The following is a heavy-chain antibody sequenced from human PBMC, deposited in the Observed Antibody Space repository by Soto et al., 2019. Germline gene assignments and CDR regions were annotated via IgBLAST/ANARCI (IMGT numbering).Heavy chain of an antibody. Sequence: ASAKVSCKASGYTFTSYYMHWVRQAPGQGLEWMGIINPSSGSTRCAQKFQGTVTMTRDTSTSTVYMELSSLRSDDTAVYYCAREDVPKGMDVGGQGTTVTVSS. J-gene: IGHJ6*02. V-gene: IGHV1-46*01. CDR1: GYTFTSYY. CDR3: AREDVPKGMDV. CDR2: INPSSGST.